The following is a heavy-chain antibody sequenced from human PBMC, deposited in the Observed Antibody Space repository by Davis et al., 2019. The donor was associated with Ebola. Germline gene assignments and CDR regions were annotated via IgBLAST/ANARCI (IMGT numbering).Heavy chain of an antibody. CDR2: IYYSGST. CDR1: GGSISSYY. D-gene: IGHD3-22*01. Sequence: PSETLSLTCTVSGGSISSYYWSWIRQPPGKGLEWIGYIYYSGSTNYNPSLKSRVTISVDTSKNQFSLMLSSVTAADTAVYYCARHQSYYYDSSGYYAYYFDYWGQGTLVTVSS. J-gene: IGHJ4*02. V-gene: IGHV4-59*08. CDR3: ARHQSYYYDSSGYYAYYFDY.